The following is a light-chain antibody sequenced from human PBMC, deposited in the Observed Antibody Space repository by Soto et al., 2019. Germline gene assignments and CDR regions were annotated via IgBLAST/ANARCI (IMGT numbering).Light chain of an antibody. V-gene: IGKV3-20*01. CDR3: QHYGSLGLT. CDR2: GAS. J-gene: IGKJ4*01. Sequence: EIVLTQSPGPLSLSPGERATLSCRASQSVSSTYLAWYQQKPGQAPRLLIYGASSRATGIPARFSVSGSVTAFTLTISTLEAVDGVVYYDQHYGSLGLTFGGRTKVVIK. CDR1: QSVSSTY.